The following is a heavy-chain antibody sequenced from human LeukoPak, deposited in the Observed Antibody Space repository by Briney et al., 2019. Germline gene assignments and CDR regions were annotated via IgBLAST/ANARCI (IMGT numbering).Heavy chain of an antibody. CDR1: GFTFSSYA. D-gene: IGHD7-27*01. J-gene: IGHJ4*02. V-gene: IGHV3-23*01. CDR2: INSGGDST. Sequence: AGGSLRLSCAASGFTFSSYAMSWVRQAPGKGLEWVSTINSGGDSTYYADSVKGRFTISRDNSKNTLYLQVNSLRAEDTAVYYCTKLAGDLYSWGQGTLVTVCS. CDR3: TKLAGDLYS.